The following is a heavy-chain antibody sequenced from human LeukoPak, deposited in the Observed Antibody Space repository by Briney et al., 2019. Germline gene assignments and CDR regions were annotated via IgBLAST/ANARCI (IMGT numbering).Heavy chain of an antibody. Sequence: GGSLRLSCAASGFTVSSNYMSWVRQAPGKGLEWVAVIYSGGSTYYADSVKGRFTISRDNSKNTLYLQMNSLRAEDTAVYYCAREAGGSGWYYFDYWGQGTLVTVSS. J-gene: IGHJ4*02. V-gene: IGHV3-66*01. CDR3: AREAGGSGWYYFDY. D-gene: IGHD6-19*01. CDR2: IYSGGST. CDR1: GFTVSSNY.